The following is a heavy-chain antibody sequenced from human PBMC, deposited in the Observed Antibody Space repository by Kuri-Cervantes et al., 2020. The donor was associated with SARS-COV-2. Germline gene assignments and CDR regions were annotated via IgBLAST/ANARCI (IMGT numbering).Heavy chain of an antibody. CDR3: ARETYYDFWSGYYFRYYGMDV. D-gene: IGHD3-3*01. V-gene: IGHV3-13*01. CDR1: GFALSSHD. Sequence: GESLKISCAASGFALSSHDMHWVRQVTGKGLEWVSGITTLGDTFYPDSVRGRFTISRENAKNTLYLQMNSLRAEDTAVYYCARETYYDFWSGYYFRYYGMDVWGQGTTVTVSS. CDR2: ITTLGDT. J-gene: IGHJ6*02.